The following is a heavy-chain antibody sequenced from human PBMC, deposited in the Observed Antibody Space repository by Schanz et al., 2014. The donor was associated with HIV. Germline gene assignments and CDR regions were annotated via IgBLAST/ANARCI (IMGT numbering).Heavy chain of an antibody. V-gene: IGHV3-33*08. CDR3: ARGRNGMDV. Sequence: QVQLVESGGGVVQPGRSLRLSCEVSGFSLINNAMTWVRQAPGKGLEWVTAMWYDESHKGYADSVKGRFTISRDNSKNTLYLQMNSLRAEDTAVYYCARGRNGMDVWGQGTTVTVSS. J-gene: IGHJ6*02. CDR2: MWYDESHK. CDR1: GFSLINNA.